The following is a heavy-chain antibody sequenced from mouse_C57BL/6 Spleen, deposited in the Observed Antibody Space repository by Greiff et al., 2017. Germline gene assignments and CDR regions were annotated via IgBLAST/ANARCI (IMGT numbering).Heavy chain of an antibody. CDR2: ISSGSSTI. Sequence: EVHLVESGGGLVKPGGSLKLSCAASGFTFSDYGMHWVRQAPEKGLAWVAYISSGSSTIYYADTVKGRFTISRDNAKKPLFLQMTSLRSEDTAMYYCAKTTVVAPFDYWGQGTTLTVSS. J-gene: IGHJ2*01. D-gene: IGHD1-1*01. CDR3: AKTTVVAPFDY. V-gene: IGHV5-17*01. CDR1: GFTFSDYG.